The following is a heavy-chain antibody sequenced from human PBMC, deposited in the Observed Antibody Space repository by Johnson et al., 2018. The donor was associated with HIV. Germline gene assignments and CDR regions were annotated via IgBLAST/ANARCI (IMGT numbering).Heavy chain of an antibody. D-gene: IGHD3-22*01. CDR2: IYSGGST. V-gene: IGHV3-53*01. CDR1: GFTVSTSY. J-gene: IGHJ3*02. CDR3: ARDGPYYPSQRDAFEI. Sequence: VQLVESGGGLVQPGGSLRLSCAVSGFTVSTSYMTWVRQAPGKGLDWVSVIYSGGSTYYADSVKGRFIISRDNSKNTLYLQMNSLRVEDTAVYYCARDGPYYPSQRDAFEIWGQGTMVTVSS.